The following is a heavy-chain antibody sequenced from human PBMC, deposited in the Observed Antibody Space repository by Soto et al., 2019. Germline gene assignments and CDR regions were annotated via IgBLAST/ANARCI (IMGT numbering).Heavy chain of an antibody. J-gene: IGHJ4*02. CDR2: ISAYNGNT. CDR1: GYTFTSYY. CDR3: ARDAPPADH. V-gene: IGHV1-18*01. Sequence: QVQLMQSGDGVKKPGASVKVSCKSSGYTFTSYYISWVRQAPGQGLEWKGWISAYNGNTNYAQKLQGRVTMTTDTSTSTAFMELRSLRSDDTAVYFCARDAPPADHWGQGTLVTVSS.